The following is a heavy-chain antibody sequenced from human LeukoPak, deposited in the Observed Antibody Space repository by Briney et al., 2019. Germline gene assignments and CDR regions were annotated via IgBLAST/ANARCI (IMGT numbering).Heavy chain of an antibody. V-gene: IGHV4-59*01. D-gene: IGHD5-24*01. CDR2: IYYSGST. CDR3: ARGGRDGYRDY. CDR1: GGSISSYY. J-gene: IGHJ4*02. Sequence: SETLSLTCTVSGGSISSYYWSWLRQPPGKGLEWIGYIYYSGSTNYNPSLKSRVTISVDTSKNQFSLKLSSMTAADTAVYYCARGGRDGYRDYWGQGTLVTVSS.